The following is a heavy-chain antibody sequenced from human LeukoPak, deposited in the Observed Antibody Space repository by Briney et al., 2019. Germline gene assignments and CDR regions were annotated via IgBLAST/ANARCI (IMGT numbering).Heavy chain of an antibody. D-gene: IGHD5-18*01. CDR3: AREPGPQRGYSYGRQYFQH. V-gene: IGHV3-23*01. Sequence: GGSLRLSCAASGFTFSSYAMTWVRQVPGKGLEWVSTISGSDGSTYYADSVKGRFTISRDDSKNTLYLQMNSLRAEDTAVYYCAREPGPQRGYSYGRQYFQHWGQGTLVTVSS. CDR2: ISGSDGST. J-gene: IGHJ1*01. CDR1: GFTFSSYA.